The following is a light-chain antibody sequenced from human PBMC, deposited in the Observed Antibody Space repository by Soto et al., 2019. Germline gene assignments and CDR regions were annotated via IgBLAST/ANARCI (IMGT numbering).Light chain of an antibody. Sequence: EIVMTQSAATLSVSPWERATLSCMASQSVNNNYLAWYQQKPGQAPRPLIYGISKRATDIPDRFSGSGSGTEFTLTISSLQPEDFATYYCQQHGQWPITFGQGTRLEIK. CDR2: GIS. CDR1: QSVNNN. CDR3: QQHGQWPIT. V-gene: IGKV3D-15*01. J-gene: IGKJ5*01.